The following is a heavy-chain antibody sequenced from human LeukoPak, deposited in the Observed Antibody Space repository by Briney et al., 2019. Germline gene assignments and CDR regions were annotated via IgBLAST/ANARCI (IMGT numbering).Heavy chain of an antibody. CDR1: AFTFTSYS. J-gene: IGHJ4*02. Sequence: GESLRLACPAAAFTFTSYSMNWVRQAPGKGLEWVSSISTSSSYIYYADSVKGLFTISRDNAKNSLYLQMTSLRSEDTASYYCARGDDDILTGYDYFDYWGQGTLITVSS. CDR2: ISTSSSYI. CDR3: ARGDDDILTGYDYFDY. D-gene: IGHD3-9*01. V-gene: IGHV3-21*04.